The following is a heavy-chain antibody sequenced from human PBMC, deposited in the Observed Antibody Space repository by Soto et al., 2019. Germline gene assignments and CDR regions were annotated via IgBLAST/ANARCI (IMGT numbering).Heavy chain of an antibody. V-gene: IGHV3-7*05. CDR2: IRKDGSQR. Sequence: EVQLVESGGGLVQPGGSLTLSCAASEFAFSSYWMTWVRQAPGKGLEWVANIRKDGSQRSYLDSVRGRFTISRDNSKNSLYLQMNSLRAEDTALYFCARDVSPGSSGLYFEAFDIWGQGTMFTVSS. D-gene: IGHD6-25*01. CDR3: ARDVSPGSSGLYFEAFDI. CDR1: EFAFSSYW. J-gene: IGHJ3*02.